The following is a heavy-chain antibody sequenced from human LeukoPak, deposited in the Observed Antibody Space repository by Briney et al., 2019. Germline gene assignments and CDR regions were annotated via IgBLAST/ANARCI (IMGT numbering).Heavy chain of an antibody. J-gene: IGHJ4*02. CDR2: ISSNGGST. V-gene: IGHV3-64*04. Sequence: GGSLRLSCSVSGFTFSSYAMHWVRQAPGKGLEYVSAISSNGGSTYYADSVKGRFTISRDNSKNSLYLQMNSLRTEDTALYYCAKDGVPGGQGTLVTVSS. D-gene: IGHD3-16*01. CDR1: GFTFSSYA. CDR3: AKDGVP.